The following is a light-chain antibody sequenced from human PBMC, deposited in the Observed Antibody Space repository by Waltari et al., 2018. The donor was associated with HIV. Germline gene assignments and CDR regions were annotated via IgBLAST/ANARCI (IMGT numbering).Light chain of an antibody. Sequence: SSELTQDHAVSVALGQTVRVTCQGDSLTKYYASWFQRKPGQAPLLVIDCKNKRPSGIPDRFSGSDSGITSSLTITGAQAEDEADYFCYSRDTNGDHWVFGGGTKVTV. V-gene: IGLV3-19*01. CDR1: SLTKYY. J-gene: IGLJ3*02. CDR2: CKN. CDR3: YSRDTNGDHWV.